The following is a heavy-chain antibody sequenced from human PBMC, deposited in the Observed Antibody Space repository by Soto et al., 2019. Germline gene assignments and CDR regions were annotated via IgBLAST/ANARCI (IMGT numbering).Heavy chain of an antibody. CDR1: GYSFSTYW. CDR3: ARRDNGRSSSYTMDV. CDR2: IDPSDSYI. D-gene: IGHD6-6*01. Sequence: AGESLKISCKGSGYSFSTYWISWVRQMPGKGLEWMGKIDPSDSYINYSPSFQGHVTISADKSISTAYLQWSSLKASGTAMYYCARRDNGRSSSYTMDVWGQGTTVTVSS. J-gene: IGHJ6*02. V-gene: IGHV5-10-1*01.